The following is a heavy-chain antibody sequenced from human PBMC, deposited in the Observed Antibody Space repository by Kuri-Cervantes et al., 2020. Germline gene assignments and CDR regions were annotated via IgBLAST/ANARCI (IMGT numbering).Heavy chain of an antibody. D-gene: IGHD3-22*01. CDR2: INHSGST. CDR3: ARGQANYYDSSGYYYGHAFDI. Sequence: ESLKISCAVYGGSFSGYYWSWIRQPPGKGLEWIGEINHSGSTNYNPSLKSRVTISVDRSKNQFSLKLSSVTAADTAVYYCARGQANYYDSSGYYYGHAFDIWGQGTMVTVSS. J-gene: IGHJ3*02. CDR1: GGSFSGYY. V-gene: IGHV4-34*01.